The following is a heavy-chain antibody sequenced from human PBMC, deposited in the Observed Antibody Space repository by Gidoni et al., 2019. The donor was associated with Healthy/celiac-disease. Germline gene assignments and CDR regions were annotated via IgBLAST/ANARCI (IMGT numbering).Heavy chain of an antibody. CDR1: GGSIRSSSYY. CDR3: ARRDIVVVTATGGALDY. CDR2: IYYSGST. D-gene: IGHD2-21*02. Sequence: QLQLQESGPGLVKPSETLSLTCTVSGGSIRSSSYYWGWIRQPPGKGLEWIGSIYYSGSTYYNPSLKSRVTISVDTSKNQFSLKLSSVTAADTAVYYCARRDIVVVTATGGALDYWGQGTLVTVSS. V-gene: IGHV4-39*01. J-gene: IGHJ4*02.